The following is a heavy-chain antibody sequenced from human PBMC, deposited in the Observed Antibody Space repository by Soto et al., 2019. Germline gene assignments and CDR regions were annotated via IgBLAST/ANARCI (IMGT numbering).Heavy chain of an antibody. V-gene: IGHV3-23*01. Sequence: VGSVRLSCAASGFTFSSYAMSWVRQAPGKGLEWVSAISGSGGSTYYADSVKGRFTISRDNSKNTLYLQMNSLRAEDTAVYYCAKGLYCSGGSCYSGFFDYWGQGTLVTVSS. CDR1: GFTFSSYA. J-gene: IGHJ4*02. CDR3: AKGLYCSGGSCYSGFFDY. CDR2: ISGSGGST. D-gene: IGHD2-15*01.